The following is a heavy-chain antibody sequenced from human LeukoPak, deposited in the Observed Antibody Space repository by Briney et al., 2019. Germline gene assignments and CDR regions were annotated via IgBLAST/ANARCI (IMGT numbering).Heavy chain of an antibody. J-gene: IGHJ4*02. Sequence: GGSLRLSCAASGFTFSSYGIHWVRQAPGKGLEWVAVIGKDGAAKHYAESVRGRFTISRDNAKNSLYLQMNSLRAEDTAVYYCAREVRNYFDYWGQGTLVTVSS. CDR2: IGKDGAAK. CDR3: AREVRNYFDY. CDR1: GFTFSSYG. V-gene: IGHV3-33*08. D-gene: IGHD2-21*01.